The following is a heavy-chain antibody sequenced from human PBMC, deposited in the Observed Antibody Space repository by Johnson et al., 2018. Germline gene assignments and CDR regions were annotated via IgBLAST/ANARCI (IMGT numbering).Heavy chain of an antibody. CDR3: AKYGKTMSDALDI. D-gene: IGHD3-22*01. V-gene: IGHV3-23*04. J-gene: IGHJ3*02. CDR1: GLTLRNYA. Sequence: VQLVQSGGGLVQPGGSLRLSCAASGLTLRNYAMSWVRQAPGKGLDWVSSITDSGTSTYYASSVKGRFTISRDNSKSTLYLQMNYLGGDDTAVYYCAKYGKTMSDALDIWGQGTMVTVSS. CDR2: ITDSGTST.